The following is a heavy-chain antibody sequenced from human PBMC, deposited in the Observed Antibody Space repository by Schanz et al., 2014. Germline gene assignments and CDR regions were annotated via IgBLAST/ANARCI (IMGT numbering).Heavy chain of an antibody. CDR3: AKGRFGELSAFDI. V-gene: IGHV3-33*06. Sequence: VELVESGGGLVQPGGSLRLSCAASGFSFSDHAMDWVRQAAGKGLEWVAILWHDGSKKYYADSVKGRFTISRDNSKNTLYLQMNSLRAEDTAVYYCAKGRFGELSAFDIWGQGTMVTVSS. J-gene: IGHJ3*02. CDR2: LWHDGSKK. CDR1: GFSFSDHA. D-gene: IGHD3-10*01.